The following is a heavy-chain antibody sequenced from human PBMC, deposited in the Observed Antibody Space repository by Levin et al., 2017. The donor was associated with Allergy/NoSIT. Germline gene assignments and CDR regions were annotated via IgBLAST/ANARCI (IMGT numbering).Heavy chain of an antibody. J-gene: IGHJ1*01. CDR3: AKDRRNYYGLGSYYSNWVEYFQH. V-gene: IGHV3-23*01. CDR1: GFTFSSYA. CDR2: ISGSGGST. Sequence: GESLKISCAASGFTFSSYAMSWVRQAPGKGLEWVSSISGSGGSTYYADSVKGRFTISRDNSKNTMYLQMNSLRVEDTAVFYCAKDRRNYYGLGSYYSNWVEYFQHWGQGTLVTVSS. D-gene: IGHD3-10*01.